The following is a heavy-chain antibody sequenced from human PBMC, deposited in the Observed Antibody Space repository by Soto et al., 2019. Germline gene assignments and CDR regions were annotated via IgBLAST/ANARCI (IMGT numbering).Heavy chain of an antibody. CDR2: IDAGNGKT. CDR3: ARRRWISDGYYFDF. J-gene: IGHJ4*02. CDR1: GYTFSRYA. V-gene: IGHV1-3*05. Sequence: QVLLVQSGAEEKKPGASVKVSCKASGYTFSRYAIHWVRQAPGQSLEWMGWIDAGNGKTKYSQKVQDRATITRDTRADMAHLEVISLRDEDTAVYYCARRRWISDGYYFDFWGQGTLVTVSS. D-gene: IGHD5-12*01.